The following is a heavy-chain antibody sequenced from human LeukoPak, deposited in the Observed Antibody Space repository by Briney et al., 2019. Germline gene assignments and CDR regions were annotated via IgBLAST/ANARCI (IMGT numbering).Heavy chain of an antibody. V-gene: IGHV1-46*01. CDR1: GYTFTSNY. CDR3: ARSAGNQGPSYYYYGMDV. Sequence: ASVKISCKASGYTFTSNYIHWVRQAPGQGLEWMGMIYPRDGSTNYAQKFQGRVTITADESTSTAYMELSSLRSEDTAVYYCARSAGNQGPSYYYYGMDVWGQGTTVTVSS. CDR2: IYPRDGST. J-gene: IGHJ6*02.